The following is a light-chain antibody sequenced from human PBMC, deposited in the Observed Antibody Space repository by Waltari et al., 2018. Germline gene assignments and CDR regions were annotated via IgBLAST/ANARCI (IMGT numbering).Light chain of an antibody. CDR2: EDN. CDR1: SASIASNY. CDR3: QSYDTNNQV. J-gene: IGLJ3*02. Sequence: NFILTQPHSVSESPGKTVTIPCTVSSASIASNYVQWDQQRPGSAPTTVIYEDNQRPSGVPDRFSGSIDSSSNSASLTISGLKTKDEADYYCQSYDTNNQVFGGGTKLTVL. V-gene: IGLV6-57*02.